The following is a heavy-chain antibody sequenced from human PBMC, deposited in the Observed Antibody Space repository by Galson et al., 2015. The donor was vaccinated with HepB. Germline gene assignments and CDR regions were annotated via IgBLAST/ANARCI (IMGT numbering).Heavy chain of an antibody. CDR2: ISGYNGHT. J-gene: IGHJ4*02. CDR1: GYTFTSYV. CDR3: ARGGTGSDY. D-gene: IGHD6-19*01. V-gene: IGHV1-18*04. Sequence: SVKVSCKASGYTFTSYVISWVRQAPGQGLEWLGRISGYNGHTNYAQNLQNRVPKPTDTPTSTAYLELRRLKSDDTAIYYCARGGTGSDYWGQGTLVTVSS.